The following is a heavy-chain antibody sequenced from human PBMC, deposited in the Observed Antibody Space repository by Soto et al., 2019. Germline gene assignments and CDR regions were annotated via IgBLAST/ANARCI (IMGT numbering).Heavy chain of an antibody. D-gene: IGHD3-10*01. J-gene: IGHJ4*02. CDR1: GGSISSSSYY. V-gene: IGHV4-39*01. CDR2: IYYSGST. CDR3: VGSRPEGRVCDY. Sequence: QLQLQESGPGLVKPSETLSLTCTVSGGSISSSSYYWGWIRQPPGKGLEWIGSIYYSGSTYYNPSLKSRVTISVDTSKNQFSLKLSSVTAADTAVYYCVGSRPEGRVCDYWGQGTLVTVSS.